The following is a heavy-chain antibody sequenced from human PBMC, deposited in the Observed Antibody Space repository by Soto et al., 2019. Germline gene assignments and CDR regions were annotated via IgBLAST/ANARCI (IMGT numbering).Heavy chain of an antibody. J-gene: IGHJ6*02. D-gene: IGHD3-16*01. V-gene: IGHV1-3*01. CDR2: INAGNGNI. CDR3: ARDMSNYDYYGMDV. Sequence: ASVKVSCKASGYTFTSYAMHWVRQAPGQRLEWMGWINAGNGNIKYSQKFQGRVTITRDTSASTAYMELSSLRSEDTAVYYCARDMSNYDYYGMDVWGQGTTVTVSS. CDR1: GYTFTSYA.